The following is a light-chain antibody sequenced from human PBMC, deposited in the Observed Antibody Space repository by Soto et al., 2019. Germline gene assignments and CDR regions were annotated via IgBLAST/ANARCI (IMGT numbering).Light chain of an antibody. CDR2: SNN. Sequence: QAVVTQPPSASGTPGQRVTISCSGSSYNIGINTVNWYQQLPGTAPKLLMYSNNQRPSGVPDRFFGSKSGTSASLAISGLQSEDEADYYCQAWDDSLNGVVFGGGTKLTVL. CDR1: SYNIGINT. CDR3: QAWDDSLNGVV. J-gene: IGLJ2*01. V-gene: IGLV1-44*01.